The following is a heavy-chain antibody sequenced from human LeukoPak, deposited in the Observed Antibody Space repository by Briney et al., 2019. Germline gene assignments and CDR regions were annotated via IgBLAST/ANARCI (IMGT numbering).Heavy chain of an antibody. CDR2: ISTDGTYT. J-gene: IGHJ1*01. D-gene: IGHD2-21*02. V-gene: IGHV3-74*03. Sequence: GGSLRLSCEASGFTFSSYWMHWVRQAPGKGLVWVSRISTDGTYTEYADSVKGRFTISRDNAKDTLYLQVNSLRAEDTAVYYCAITVDCRATTDCYSYFHHWGQGTLVTVSS. CDR3: AITVDCRATTDCYSYFHH. CDR1: GFTFSSYW.